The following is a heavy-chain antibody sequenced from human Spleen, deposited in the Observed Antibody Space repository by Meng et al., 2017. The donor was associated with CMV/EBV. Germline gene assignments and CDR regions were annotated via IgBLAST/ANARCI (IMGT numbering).Heavy chain of an antibody. CDR3: ARASIAARGGFFDY. CDR2: ISYDGSNK. V-gene: IGHV3-30-3*01. J-gene: IGHJ4*01. D-gene: IGHD6-6*01. Sequence: QVQLVESGXGVVQPGRSLRLSCAASGFTFSSYAMHWVRQAPGKGLEWVAVISYDGSNKYYADSVKGRFTISRDNSKNTLYLQMNSLRAEDTAVYYCARASIAARGGFFDYWGHGTLVTVSS. CDR1: GFTFSSYA.